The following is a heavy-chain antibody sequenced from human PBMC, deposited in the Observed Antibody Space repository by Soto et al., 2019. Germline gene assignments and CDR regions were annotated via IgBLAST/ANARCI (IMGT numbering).Heavy chain of an antibody. CDR2: ISSGSTTI. V-gene: IGHV3-48*02. J-gene: IGHJ6*02. D-gene: IGHD1-1*01. Sequence: GSLRTSWAASGFSFRTSTKNWVRQAPGKGPERVSYISSGSTTIYYADSVKGRFTISRDNGKNSLYLQMNSLRDEDTAVYYCARVRRNDASDYYGMDVWGQGTTVTVSS. CDR1: GFSFRTST. CDR3: ARVRRNDASDYYGMDV.